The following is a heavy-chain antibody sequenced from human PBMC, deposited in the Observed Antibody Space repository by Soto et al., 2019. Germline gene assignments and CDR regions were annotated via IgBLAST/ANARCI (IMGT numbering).Heavy chain of an antibody. CDR2: IYYSWST. J-gene: IGHJ4*02. V-gene: IGHV4-30-4*01. Sequence: QVQLQESGPGLVKPSQTLSLTCTVSGGSISSGDYYWSWIRQPPGKGLEWIGYIYYSWSTYYNPSLKSRVTRSVDTSKNQFSLKLSSVTAADTAVYYCARAVGPPYGYFDYWGQGTLVTVSS. D-gene: IGHD2-2*01. CDR1: GGSISSGDYY. CDR3: ARAVGPPYGYFDY.